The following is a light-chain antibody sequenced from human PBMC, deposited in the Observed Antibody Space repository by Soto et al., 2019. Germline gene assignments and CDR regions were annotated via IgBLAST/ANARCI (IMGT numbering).Light chain of an antibody. CDR2: EVS. CDR1: SSDVGRYNY. CDR3: SSYTSSSTVV. J-gene: IGLJ2*01. Sequence: QSALTQPASVSGSPGQSITISCTGTSSDVGRYNYVSWYQQHPGKVPKLMIYEVSNRPSGVSNRFSGSKSDNTASLTISGLQAEDEADYYCSSYTSSSTVVFGGGTKVTVL. V-gene: IGLV2-14*01.